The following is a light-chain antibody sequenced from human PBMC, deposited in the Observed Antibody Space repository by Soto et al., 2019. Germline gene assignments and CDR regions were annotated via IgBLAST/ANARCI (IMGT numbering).Light chain of an antibody. J-gene: IGKJ4*01. CDR3: QQYYSYPLT. CDR1: QGISSY. Sequence: AIRMTQSPSSLSASTGDRVTITCRASQGISSYLDWYQQKPGKAPKLLIYAASTLQSGVPSRFGGSGSGTDFTLPISCLQSEDFATYYCQQYYSYPLTFGGGTKV. V-gene: IGKV1-8*01. CDR2: AAS.